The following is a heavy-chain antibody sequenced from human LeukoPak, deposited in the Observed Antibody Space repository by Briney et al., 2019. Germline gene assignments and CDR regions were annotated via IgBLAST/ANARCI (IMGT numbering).Heavy chain of an antibody. CDR3: ATDRPYCSSTSCSFDY. V-gene: IGHV1-69*06. CDR1: GGTFSSYA. CDR2: IIPIFGTA. D-gene: IGHD2-2*01. J-gene: IGHJ4*02. Sequence: SVKVSCKASGGTFSSYAISWVRQAPGQGLEWMGGIIPIFGTAIYAQKFQGRVTMTEDTSTDTAYMELSSLRSEDTAVYYCATDRPYCSSTSCSFDYWGQGTLVTVSS.